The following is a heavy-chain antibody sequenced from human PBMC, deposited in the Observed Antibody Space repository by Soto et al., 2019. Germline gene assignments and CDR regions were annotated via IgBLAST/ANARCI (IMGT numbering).Heavy chain of an antibody. CDR3: ASRWGVDSRSYQKGISGAFDI. D-gene: IGHD1-26*01. V-gene: IGHV1-69*13. CDR1: GGTFSSYA. J-gene: IGHJ3*02. CDR2: IISIFGTA. Sequence: ASVKVSCKASGGTFSSYAISWVRHAPGQGLEWMGGIISIFGTANYAQKFQGRVTITADESTSTAYMELSSLRSEDTAVYYCASRWGVDSRSYQKGISGAFDIWGQGTMVTVSS.